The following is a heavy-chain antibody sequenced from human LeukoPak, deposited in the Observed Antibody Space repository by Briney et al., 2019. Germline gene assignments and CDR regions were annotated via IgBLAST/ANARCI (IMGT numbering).Heavy chain of an antibody. CDR1: GFTFSTYW. J-gene: IGHJ3*02. D-gene: IGHD6-6*01. CDR3: ARASINMRNNFDI. V-gene: IGHV3-74*01. CDR2: LNSDETST. Sequence: SGGSLRLSCAASGFTFSTYWMHWVRQAPGKGLVGVSRLNSDETSTSYADSVKGRFTISRDNAKNTLYLQMNSLRAEDTAVYYCARASINMRNNFDIWGQGAMVTVSS.